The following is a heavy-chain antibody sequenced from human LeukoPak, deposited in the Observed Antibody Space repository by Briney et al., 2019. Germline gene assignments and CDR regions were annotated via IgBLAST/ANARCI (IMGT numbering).Heavy chain of an antibody. D-gene: IGHD6-19*01. V-gene: IGHV4-34*01. Sequence: PSETLSLTCAVYGGSFSGYYWSWIRQPPGKGLEWIGEINHSGSTNYNPSLKSRVTISVDTSKNQFSLKLSSVTAADTAVYYCARGGKGLVQSFDYWGQGTLVTVSS. CDR1: GGSFSGYY. J-gene: IGHJ4*02. CDR2: INHSGST. CDR3: ARGGKGLVQSFDY.